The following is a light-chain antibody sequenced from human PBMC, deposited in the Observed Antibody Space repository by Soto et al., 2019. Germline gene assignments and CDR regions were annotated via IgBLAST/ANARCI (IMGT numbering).Light chain of an antibody. V-gene: IGKV3-15*01. Sequence: EIVLTQSPATLSVSPGERATLSCRSIQSVSSKLAWYQHKPGQAPRLLIYDTSTRAAGIPARFTGSGSGTDFTLTISSLQSEDFAVYYCQQYKTWRSISFGQGTRLEIK. CDR1: QSVSSK. J-gene: IGKJ5*01. CDR3: QQYKTWRSIS. CDR2: DTS.